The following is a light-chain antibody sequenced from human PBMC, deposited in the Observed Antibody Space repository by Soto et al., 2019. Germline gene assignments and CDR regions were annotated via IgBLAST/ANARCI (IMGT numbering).Light chain of an antibody. J-gene: IGKJ1*01. CDR2: DAS. Sequence: EIVLTQSPGTLSLSPGERATLSCRASQSVSNNYLAWYQQKFGQAPRLLIYDASRRATGIPERFSGSGSGTDFTLTINRLEPEDFAVYYCQQYGSSPTFGLGTKVDIK. V-gene: IGKV3-20*01. CDR1: QSVSNNY. CDR3: QQYGSSPT.